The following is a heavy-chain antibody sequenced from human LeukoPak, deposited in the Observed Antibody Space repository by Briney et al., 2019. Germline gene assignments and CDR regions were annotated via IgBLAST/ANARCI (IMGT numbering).Heavy chain of an antibody. CDR1: GFTFSSYS. CDR2: ISGSRDNS. D-gene: IGHD3-10*01. Sequence: PGGSLRLSCAASGFTFSSYSMNWVRQAPGRGLEWVSTISGSRDNSYYADSVKGRFTISRDNSKNTLFLHMNSLRAEDTAVYSCAKGYYGSGSYGWFDYWGQGTLVTVSS. V-gene: IGHV3-23*01. CDR3: AKGYYGSGSYGWFDY. J-gene: IGHJ4*02.